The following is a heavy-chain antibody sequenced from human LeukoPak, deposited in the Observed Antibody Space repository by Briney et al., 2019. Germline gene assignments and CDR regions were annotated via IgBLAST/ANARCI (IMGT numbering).Heavy chain of an antibody. CDR3: ARDRGGYGFFDY. Sequence: GGSLRLSCAASASTFSNDAIHWVRQAPGKGLEWVAVVSYDETNKYYADSVKGRFTISRDNSKNTVYLQMSSLRAEDTAMYYCARDRGGYGFFDYWGQGTLVTVSS. D-gene: IGHD5-12*01. V-gene: IGHV3-30-3*01. CDR2: VSYDETNK. J-gene: IGHJ4*02. CDR1: ASTFSNDA.